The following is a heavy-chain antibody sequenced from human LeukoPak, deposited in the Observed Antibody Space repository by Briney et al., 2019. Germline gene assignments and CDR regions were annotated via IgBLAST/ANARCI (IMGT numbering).Heavy chain of an antibody. CDR1: GDSVSGNNAA. Sequence: SQTLSLTCAISGDSVSGNNAAWNWIRQSPSRGLEWLAGTYYRSKWFNDYAVSVKSRITINPDTSKNQFSLQLNSVTPEDTAVYYCARGVKNYSYAMDVWGQGTTVTVSS. CDR3: ARGVKNYSYAMDV. CDR2: TYYRSKWFN. J-gene: IGHJ6*02. V-gene: IGHV6-1*01. D-gene: IGHD2-8*01.